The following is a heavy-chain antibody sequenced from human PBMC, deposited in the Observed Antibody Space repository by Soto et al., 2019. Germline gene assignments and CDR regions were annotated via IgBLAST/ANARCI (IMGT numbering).Heavy chain of an antibody. V-gene: IGHV3-30*18. CDR3: AKSYYDFWSAYQASHYYGMDV. CDR1: GFNFNDYG. J-gene: IGHJ6*02. D-gene: IGHD3-3*01. CDR2: ISYDGENQ. Sequence: GGSLRLSCAASGFNFNDYGIHWVRQAPGKGLEWVAVISYDGENQYYEASVKGRFTISRDNSKNTLYLYMRSLRAEDTAVYYCAKSYYDFWSAYQASHYYGMDVWGQGTTVTVS.